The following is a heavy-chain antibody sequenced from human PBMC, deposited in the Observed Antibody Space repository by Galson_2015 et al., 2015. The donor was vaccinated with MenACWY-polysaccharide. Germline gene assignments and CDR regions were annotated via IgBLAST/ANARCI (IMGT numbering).Heavy chain of an antibody. CDR1: GFTFSSYG. D-gene: IGHD2-2*01. J-gene: IGHJ5*02. CDR2: TSYDGRNK. CDR3: AKDVLIVPSASRWFDP. Sequence: SLRLSCAASGFTFSSYGMHWVRQAPGKGLEWVAVTSYDGRNKFYADSVKGRFTISRDNSKNTLYLQMNSLKPEDTAVYYSAKDVLIVPSASRWFDPWGQGTLVTVSS. V-gene: IGHV3-30*18.